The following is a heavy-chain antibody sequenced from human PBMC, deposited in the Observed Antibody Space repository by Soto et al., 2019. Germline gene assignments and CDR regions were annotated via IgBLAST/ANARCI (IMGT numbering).Heavy chain of an antibody. Sequence: QVQLVQSGAEVKKPGASVKVSCKASGYTFTSYAMHWVRQAPGQRLEWMGWINAGNGNTKYSQKFQGRVTITRDTSANTAYMELSSLRSEDTAVYYCARKGNDFWSGYYYYYYMDVWGKGTTVTVSS. J-gene: IGHJ6*03. V-gene: IGHV1-3*01. CDR3: ARKGNDFWSGYYYYYYMDV. CDR2: INAGNGNT. D-gene: IGHD3-3*01. CDR1: GYTFTSYA.